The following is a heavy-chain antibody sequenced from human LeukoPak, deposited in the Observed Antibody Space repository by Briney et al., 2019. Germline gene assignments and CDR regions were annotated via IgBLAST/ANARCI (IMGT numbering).Heavy chain of an antibody. D-gene: IGHD3-9*01. CDR1: GFTVGSNY. V-gene: IGHV3-66*01. CDR3: ARGGPTYNILTGYSSLDA. Sequence: GGSLRLSCAASGFTVGSNYMNWVRQAPGKGLEWVSVVYSGGSTYYADSVKGRFTISRDNSKNTLYLQVTGLRVDDTAMYYCARGGPTYNILTGYSSLDAWGQGTLVTVSS. J-gene: IGHJ5*02. CDR2: VYSGGST.